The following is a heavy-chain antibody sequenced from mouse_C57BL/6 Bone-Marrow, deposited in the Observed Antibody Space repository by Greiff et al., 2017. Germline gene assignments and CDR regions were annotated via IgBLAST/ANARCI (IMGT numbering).Heavy chain of an antibody. CDR3: ARGGWLLRYYFDY. J-gene: IGHJ2*01. Sequence: EVKLVESGGDLVKPGGSLKLSCAASGFTFSSYGMSWVRQTPDKRLEWVATISSGGSYTYYPDSVKGRFTISRDNAKNPLYLQMSSLKSEDPAMCYCARGGWLLRYYFDYWGQGTTLTVSS. CDR2: ISSGGSYT. CDR1: GFTFSSYG. D-gene: IGHD2-3*01. V-gene: IGHV5-6*02.